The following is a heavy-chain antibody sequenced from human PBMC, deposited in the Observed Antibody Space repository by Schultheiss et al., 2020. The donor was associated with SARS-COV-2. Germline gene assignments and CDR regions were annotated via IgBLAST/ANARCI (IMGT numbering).Heavy chain of an antibody. CDR1: GFTFSSYA. CDR3: ARIFGVVQDI. CDR2: ISYDGSNK. J-gene: IGHJ3*02. V-gene: IGHV3-30*01. Sequence: GESLKISCAASGFTFSSYAMHWVRQAPGKGLEWVAVISYDGSNKYYADSVKGRFTISRDNSKNTLYLQMNSLRAEDTAVYYCARIFGVVQDIWGQGTMVTVSS. D-gene: IGHD3-3*01.